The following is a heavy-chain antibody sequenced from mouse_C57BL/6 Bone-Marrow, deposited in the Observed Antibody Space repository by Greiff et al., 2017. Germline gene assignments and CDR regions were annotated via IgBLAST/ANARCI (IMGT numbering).Heavy chain of an antibody. D-gene: IGHD1-1*01. CDR1: GYTFTSYW. CDR2: IYPGNSDT. J-gene: IGHJ4*01. CDR3: TRRGVLVTTVVGNAMDY. V-gene: IGHV1-5*01. Sequence: VQLKESGTVLARPGASVKMSCKTSGYTFTSYWMHWVKQRPGQGLEWIGAIYPGNSDTSYNQKFKGKAKLTAVTSASTAYMELSSLTNEDSAVYYCTRRGVLVTTVVGNAMDYWGQGTSVTVSS.